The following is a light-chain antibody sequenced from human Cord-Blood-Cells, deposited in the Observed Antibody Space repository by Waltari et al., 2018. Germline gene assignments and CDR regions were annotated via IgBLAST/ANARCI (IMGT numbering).Light chain of an antibody. V-gene: IGKV4-1*01. Sequence: DIVMTQSPDSLAVSLGERATINCKSSQSVLLISNNKNYLAWYQQKPGQPPKLLIYWASTRESGVPDLFSGSGSGTDFTLTISILQAEDVAVYYCQQYYSTPLTFGGGTKVEIK. CDR3: QQYYSTPLT. CDR1: QSVLLISNNKNY. J-gene: IGKJ4*01. CDR2: WAS.